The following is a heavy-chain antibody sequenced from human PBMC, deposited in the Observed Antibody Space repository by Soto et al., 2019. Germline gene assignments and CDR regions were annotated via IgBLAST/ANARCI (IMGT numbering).Heavy chain of an antibody. D-gene: IGHD6-13*01. CDR1: GFTFISYW. CDR2: IKQDGSEK. J-gene: IGHJ5*02. CDR3: ARDRGLAAAGTVWFDP. V-gene: IGHV3-7*01. Sequence: GALSLSCAASGFTFISYWMSWVLQAPGKGLEWVANIKQDGSEKYYVDSVKGRFTISRDNAKNSLYLQMNSLRAEDTAVYYCARDRGLAAAGTVWFDPWGQGTLVTVSS.